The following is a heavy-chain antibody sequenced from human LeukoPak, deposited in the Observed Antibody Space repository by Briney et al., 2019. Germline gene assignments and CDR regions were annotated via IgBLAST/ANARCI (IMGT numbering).Heavy chain of an antibody. CDR3: ASTVVGATLDY. J-gene: IGHJ4*02. CDR1: GYTFTSYG. Sequence: GASVEVSCKASGYTFTSYGISWVRQAPGQGLEWMGWISAYNGNTNYAQKLQGRVTMTTDTSTSTAYMELRSLRSDDTAVYYCASTVVGATLDYWGQGTLVTVSS. D-gene: IGHD1-26*01. CDR2: ISAYNGNT. V-gene: IGHV1-18*01.